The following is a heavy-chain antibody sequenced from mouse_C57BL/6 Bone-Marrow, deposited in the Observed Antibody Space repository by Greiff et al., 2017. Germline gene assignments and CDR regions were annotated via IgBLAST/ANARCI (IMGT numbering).Heavy chain of an antibody. CDR3: ATMPTVRDWYFDV. CDR2: ISSGSSTI. Sequence: EVQVVESGGGLVKPGGSLKLSCAASGFTFSDYGMHWVRQAPEKGLEWVAYISSGSSTIYYADTVKGRFTISRDNAKNTLFLQMTSLRSEDTAMYYCATMPTVRDWYFDVWGTGTTVTVSS. D-gene: IGHD6-5*01. CDR1: GFTFSDYG. V-gene: IGHV5-17*01. J-gene: IGHJ1*03.